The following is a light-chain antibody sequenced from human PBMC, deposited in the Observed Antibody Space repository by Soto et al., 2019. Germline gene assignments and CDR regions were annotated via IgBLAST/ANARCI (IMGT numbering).Light chain of an antibody. CDR3: QQYNRSWWT. J-gene: IGKJ1*01. V-gene: IGKV1-5*03. CDR2: KAS. Sequence: DIQMTQSPSTLSASVGDRVTITCRASQSISSWLAWYQQKPGKAPKVLIYKASSLESGVPSRFSGSGSGTEFTLTISSLHADDFATYYCQQYNRSWWTFGQGTKVEIK. CDR1: QSISSW.